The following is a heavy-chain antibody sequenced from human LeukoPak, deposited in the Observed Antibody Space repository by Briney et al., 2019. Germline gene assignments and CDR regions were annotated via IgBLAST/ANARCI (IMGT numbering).Heavy chain of an antibody. CDR1: GFTFSSYA. CDR3: ARDYSQYSSSWYIGY. CDR2: ISGSGGST. D-gene: IGHD6-13*01. J-gene: IGHJ4*02. V-gene: IGHV3-23*01. Sequence: GGSLRLSCAASGFTFSSYAMSWVRQAPGKGLEWVSAISGSGGSTYYADSVKGRFTISRDNSKNTLYLQMNSLRAEDTAVYYCARDYSQYSSSWYIGYWGQGTLVTVSS.